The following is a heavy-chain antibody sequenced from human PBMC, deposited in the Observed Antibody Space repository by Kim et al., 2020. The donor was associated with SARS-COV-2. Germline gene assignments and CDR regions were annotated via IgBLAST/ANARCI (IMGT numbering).Heavy chain of an antibody. CDR3: ARQQARITIFGVVIAYFDY. J-gene: IGHJ4*02. Sequence: RVTISIDTSKNQFSLKLSSVTAADTAVYYCARQQARITIFGVVIAYFDYWGQGTLVTVSS. V-gene: IGHV4-39*01. D-gene: IGHD3-3*01.